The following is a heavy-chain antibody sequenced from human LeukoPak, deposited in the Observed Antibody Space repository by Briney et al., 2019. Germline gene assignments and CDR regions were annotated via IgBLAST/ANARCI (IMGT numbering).Heavy chain of an antibody. CDR3: ARTTEAHSWRTRYYDYYMDV. Sequence: SETLSLTCTVSGGSISSYYWSWIRQPAGKGLEWIGRIYTSGSTNYNPSLKSRVTMSVDTSKDQFSLKLSSVTAADTAVYYCARTTEAHSWRTRYYDYYMDVWGKGTTVTVSS. CDR1: GGSISSYY. D-gene: IGHD6-13*01. CDR2: IYTSGST. J-gene: IGHJ6*03. V-gene: IGHV4-4*07.